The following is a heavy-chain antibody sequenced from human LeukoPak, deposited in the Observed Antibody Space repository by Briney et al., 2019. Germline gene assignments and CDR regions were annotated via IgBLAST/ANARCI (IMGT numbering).Heavy chain of an antibody. CDR1: GASITSYY. D-gene: IGHD3-22*01. Sequence: SETLSVTCTVSGASITSYYWTWIRQPPGKGLEWIGYIHYSGSTNYNPSLKSRVTISVDTSKNQFSLKLSSVTAADTAVYFCARATPWLLPGYWGQGTLVTVSS. V-gene: IGHV4-59*01. J-gene: IGHJ4*02. CDR3: ARATPWLLPGY. CDR2: IHYSGST.